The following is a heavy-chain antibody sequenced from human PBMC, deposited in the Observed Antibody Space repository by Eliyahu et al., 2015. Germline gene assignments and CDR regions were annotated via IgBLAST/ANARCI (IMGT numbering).Heavy chain of an antibody. CDR3: AREGDNDGCFVGFDP. J-gene: IGHJ5*02. V-gene: IGHV4-59*01. CDR2: IQASGNS. Sequence: QVHLQESGPGLVKPSETLSXTCTXXGGSISNYYWNWXRQAPGKGLEWIGFIQASGNSNYNPALRGRVTISVDTSKNEFALTVTSVTAADTAVYYCAREGDNDGCFVGFDPWGQGIPITVSS. D-gene: IGHD5-24*01. CDR1: GGSISNYY.